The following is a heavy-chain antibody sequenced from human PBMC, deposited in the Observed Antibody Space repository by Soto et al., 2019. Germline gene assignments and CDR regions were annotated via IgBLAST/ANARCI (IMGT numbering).Heavy chain of an antibody. J-gene: IGHJ6*02. CDR3: AKGYGDYGDYYYGMDV. CDR1: GFTFSSYG. CDR2: ISYDGSNK. D-gene: IGHD4-17*01. Sequence: QVQLVESGGGVVQPGRSLRLSCAASGFTFSSYGMHWVRQAPGKGLEWVAVISYDGSNKYYADSVKGRFTISRDNSKNTLYLQMNSLRAEDTAVYYCAKGYGDYGDYYYGMDVWGQGTTVTVSS. V-gene: IGHV3-30*18.